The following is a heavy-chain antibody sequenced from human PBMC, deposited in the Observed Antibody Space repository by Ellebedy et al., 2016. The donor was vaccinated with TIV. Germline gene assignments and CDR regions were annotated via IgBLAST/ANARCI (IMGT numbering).Heavy chain of an antibody. D-gene: IGHD3-10*01. CDR2: VNQSGST. J-gene: IGHJ4*02. V-gene: IGHV4-34*01. CDR1: GGSISSYY. Sequence: MPSETLSLTCSVSGGSISSYYWSWIRQPPGKGLEWIGEVNQSGSTNYNPSLKSRVIMSIDTSKNQFSLNLSSVTAADTAVYYCARTSGSFYNDYWGQGTLVTVSS. CDR3: ARTSGSFYNDY.